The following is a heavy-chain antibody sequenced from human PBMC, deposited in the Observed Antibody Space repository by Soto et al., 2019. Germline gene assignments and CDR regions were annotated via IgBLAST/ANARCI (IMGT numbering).Heavy chain of an antibody. CDR2: ISYDGSNK. Sequence: GGSLRLSCAASGFPFSSYAMHWVRQATGKGLEWVAVISYDGSNKYYADSVKGRLTISRDNSKNTLYLQMNSLRAEDTAVYYCVGGAIVVVPAAEWVFDYWGQGTLVTVPS. CDR3: VGGAIVVVPAAEWVFDY. V-gene: IGHV3-30-3*01. D-gene: IGHD2-2*01. J-gene: IGHJ4*02. CDR1: GFPFSSYA.